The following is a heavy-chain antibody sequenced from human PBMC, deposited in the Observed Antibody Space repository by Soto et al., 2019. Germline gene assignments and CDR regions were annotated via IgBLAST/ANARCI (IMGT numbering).Heavy chain of an antibody. CDR3: SRGQRVSDWFDP. J-gene: IGHJ5*02. CDR1: GGTISGYY. V-gene: IGHV4-4*07. Sequence: PSETLSLTCIVSGGTISGYYRTWIRQPAGKGLEWIGRIYSSGNTKYNPSPQSRVTMSLNTSNKQFSLRLTTVTAADTAVYYCSRGQRVSDWFDPWGQGTLVTVYS. CDR2: IYSSGNT. D-gene: IGHD2-2*01.